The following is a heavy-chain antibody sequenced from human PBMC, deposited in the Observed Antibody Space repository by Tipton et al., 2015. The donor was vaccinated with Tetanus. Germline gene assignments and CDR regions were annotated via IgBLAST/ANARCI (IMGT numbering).Heavy chain of an antibody. CDR3: ARDRGAYLSYGMDV. V-gene: IGHV1-2*02. D-gene: IGHD3-16*01. Sequence: QLVQSGAEMKKPGASVEVSCKASGYTFTGYYIYWVRQAPGQGLEWMGWIDPNSGGTVYAQKFQGRVTMTRDTSISTGYMELRSLGSGDTAGYYCARDRGAYLSYGMDVWGPETAVTVS. CDR1: GYTFTGYY. J-gene: IGHJ6*02. CDR2: IDPNSGGT.